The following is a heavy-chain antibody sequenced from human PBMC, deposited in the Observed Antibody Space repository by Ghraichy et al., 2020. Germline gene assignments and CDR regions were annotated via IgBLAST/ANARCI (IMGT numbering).Heavy chain of an antibody. V-gene: IGHV3-30*02. Sequence: GESLNISCVASGLSFSSSGMHWVRQAPGKGLEWVAFIRYDENHKYYADSVKGRFTISRDNSKNTLYLQMSSLRPEDTAVYYCAAHYTGYLDYWGQGTLVTVSS. CDR1: GLSFSSSG. J-gene: IGHJ4*02. D-gene: IGHD2-8*02. CDR3: AAHYTGYLDY. CDR2: IRYDENHK.